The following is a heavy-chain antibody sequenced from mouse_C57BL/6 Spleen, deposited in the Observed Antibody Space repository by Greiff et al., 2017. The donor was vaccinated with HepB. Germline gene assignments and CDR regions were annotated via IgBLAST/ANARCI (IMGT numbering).Heavy chain of an antibody. V-gene: IGHV2-2*01. D-gene: IGHD2-2*01. Sequence: QVHVKQSGPGLVQPSQSLSITCTVSGFSLTSYGVHWVRQSPGKGLEWLGVIWSGGSTDYNAAFISRLSISKDNSKSQVFFKMNSLQADDTAIYYCATSMVTTNYAMDYWGQGTSVTVSS. CDR3: ATSMVTTNYAMDY. CDR1: GFSLTSYG. CDR2: IWSGGST. J-gene: IGHJ4*01.